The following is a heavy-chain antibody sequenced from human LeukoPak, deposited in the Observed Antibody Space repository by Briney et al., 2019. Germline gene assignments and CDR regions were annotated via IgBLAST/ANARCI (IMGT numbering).Heavy chain of an antibody. CDR2: IYYSGST. V-gene: IGHV4-30-4*08. CDR1: GGSISSGDYY. CDR3: ARNLVPAAFDY. D-gene: IGHD2-2*01. J-gene: IGHJ4*02. Sequence: SETLSLTCTVSGGSISSGDYYWSWIRQPPGKGLVWIGYIYYSGSTYYNPSLKSRVTISVDTSKNQFSLKLSSVTAADTAVYYCARNLVPAAFDYWGQGTLVTVSS.